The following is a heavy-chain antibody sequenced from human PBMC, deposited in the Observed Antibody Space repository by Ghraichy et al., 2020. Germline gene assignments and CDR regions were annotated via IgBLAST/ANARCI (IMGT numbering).Heavy chain of an antibody. CDR3: ARIPTYTSSWSARYYFDY. V-gene: IGHV2-26*01. CDR1: GFSLSNDRVG. Sequence: SGPTLVKPTETLTLTCTVSGFSLSNDRVGVTWIRQPPGKALEWLAHIFSNDEKSYTTSLKSRLTISKGTSKSQVVLTMTNMAPVDTATYFCARIPTYTSSWSARYYFDYWGQGTLVTVSS. D-gene: IGHD6-13*01. CDR2: IFSNDEK. J-gene: IGHJ4*02.